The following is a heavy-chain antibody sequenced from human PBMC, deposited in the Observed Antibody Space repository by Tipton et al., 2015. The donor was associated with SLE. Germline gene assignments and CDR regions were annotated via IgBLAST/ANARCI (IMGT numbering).Heavy chain of an antibody. CDR3: AKDRSDGCMDV. D-gene: IGHD1-26*01. CDR2: ISWNSGSI. J-gene: IGHJ6*03. V-gene: IGHV3-9*01. CDR1: GFPFVDYA. Sequence: SLRLSCAASGFPFVDYAIHWVRQAPGKGLEWVSGISWNSGSIGYADSVKGRFTISRDNAKNSLYRQMNSLRAEDTALYDCAKDRSDGCMDVCGKGTTVTVSS.